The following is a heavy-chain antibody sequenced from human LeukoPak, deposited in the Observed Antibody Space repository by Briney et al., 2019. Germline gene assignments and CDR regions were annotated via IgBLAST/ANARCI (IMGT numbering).Heavy chain of an antibody. CDR1: GGTFSSYA. Sequence: ASVKVSCKASGGTFSSYAISWVRQAPGQGLEWMGGIIPIFGTANYARKFQGRVTITADESTSTAYMELSSLRSEDTAVYYCARDRGYYGSGSYYIPVYWGQGTLVTVSS. D-gene: IGHD3-10*01. V-gene: IGHV1-69*13. CDR2: IIPIFGTA. J-gene: IGHJ4*02. CDR3: ARDRGYYGSGSYYIPVY.